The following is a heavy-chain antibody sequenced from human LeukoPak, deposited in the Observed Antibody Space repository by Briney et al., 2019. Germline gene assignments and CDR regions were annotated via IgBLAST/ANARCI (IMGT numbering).Heavy chain of an antibody. CDR3: ARHPRGVTTGFDY. CDR1: VGSFSGYL. D-gene: IGHD1-26*01. J-gene: IGHJ4*02. V-gene: IGHV4-34*01. CDR2: INHSGST. Sequence: SETLSLTCPVYVGSFSGYLWRWLGPPAGKGRDGIGEINHSGSTNYIPSLKSRVTISVDTSKNHFSLKLSYVTAADTAVYYCARHPRGVTTGFDYWGQGTLVTVSS.